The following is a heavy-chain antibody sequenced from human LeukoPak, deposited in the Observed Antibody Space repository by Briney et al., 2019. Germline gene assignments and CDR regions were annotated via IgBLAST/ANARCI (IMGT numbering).Heavy chain of an antibody. V-gene: IGHV4-31*03. Sequence: PSETLSLTCTVSGGSISSGDYYWSWIRQHPGKGLEWIGYIYYSGRTYYNPSLKSRVTISVDTSKNQFSLKLSSVTAADTAVYYRGRDRYDSYPMDVWGQGTTVTVSS. D-gene: IGHD3-3*01. CDR3: GRDRYDSYPMDV. CDR1: GGSISSGDYY. CDR2: IYYSGRT. J-gene: IGHJ6*02.